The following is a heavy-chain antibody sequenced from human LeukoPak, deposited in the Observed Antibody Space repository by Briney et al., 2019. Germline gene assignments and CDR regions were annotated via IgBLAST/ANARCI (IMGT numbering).Heavy chain of an antibody. Sequence: GGSLRLSCAASGFTFSSYEMNWVRQAPGKGLEWVSYISSSGSTIYYADSVKGRFTISRDNAKNSLYLQMNSLRAEDTAVYYCARGAGQHHSYYSYGMDVWGKGTTVTVSS. V-gene: IGHV3-48*03. CDR2: ISSSGSTI. CDR3: ARGAGQHHSYYSYGMDV. J-gene: IGHJ6*04. D-gene: IGHD1-14*01. CDR1: GFTFSSYE.